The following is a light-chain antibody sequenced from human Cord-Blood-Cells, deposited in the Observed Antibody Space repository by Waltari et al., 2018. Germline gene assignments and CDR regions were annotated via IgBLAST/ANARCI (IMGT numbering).Light chain of an antibody. CDR2: EGS. J-gene: IGLJ3*02. CDR1: SSDVGSYNL. Sequence: QSALTQPASVSGSPGQSLTISCTGTSSDVGSYNLVSWYQQNPGKAPKLMIYEGSKRPSGVFHRFSGSKSGNTASLTISGLQAGDEADYYCCSYAGSSTWVFGGGTKLTVL. CDR3: CSYAGSSTWV. V-gene: IGLV2-23*01.